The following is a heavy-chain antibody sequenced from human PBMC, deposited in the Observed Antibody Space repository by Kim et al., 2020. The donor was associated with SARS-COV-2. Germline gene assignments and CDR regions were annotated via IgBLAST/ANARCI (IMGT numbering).Heavy chain of an antibody. CDR3: ARNMTTVTTAEGWYYYYYGMDV. CDR2: IIPIFGTA. V-gene: IGHV1-69*13. CDR1: GGTFSSYA. J-gene: IGHJ6*02. D-gene: IGHD4-4*01. Sequence: SVKVSCKASGGTFSSYAISWVRQAPGQGLEWMGGIIPIFGTANYAQKFQGRVTITADESTSTAYMELSSLRSEDTAVYYCARNMTTVTTAEGWYYYYYGMDVWGQGTTVTVSS.